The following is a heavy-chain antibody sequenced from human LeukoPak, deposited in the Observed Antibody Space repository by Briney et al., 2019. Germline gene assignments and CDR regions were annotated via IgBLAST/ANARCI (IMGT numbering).Heavy chain of an antibody. J-gene: IGHJ4*02. CDR2: ISGSGGST. V-gene: IGHV3-23*01. CDR1: GVTFSSYA. D-gene: IGHD3-3*01. CDR3: AKDQYYDFWSGYFDY. Sequence: PGGSLRLSCAASGVTFSSYAMNWVRQAPGKGLEWVSAISGSGGSTYYADSVKGRFTSSRDNSKNTLYLQMNSLRGEDTAVYYCAKDQYYDFWSGYFDYWGQGTLVTVSS.